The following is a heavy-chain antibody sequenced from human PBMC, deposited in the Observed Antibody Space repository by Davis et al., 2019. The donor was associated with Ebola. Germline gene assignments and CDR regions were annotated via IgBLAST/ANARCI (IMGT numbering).Heavy chain of an antibody. CDR2: ILHRGST. CDR3: ARERHYCTSTSCHYNWFDP. V-gene: IGHV4-30-2*01. Sequence: PSETLSLTCTVSGGSISSGGYSWSWIRQPPEKGLEWIGSILHRGSTYYNPSLKSRVTISVDMSRNQFSLRLKSVAAADAAVYYCARERHYCTSTSCHYNWFDPWGQGTLVTVSS. CDR1: GGSISSGGYS. D-gene: IGHD2-2*01. J-gene: IGHJ5*02.